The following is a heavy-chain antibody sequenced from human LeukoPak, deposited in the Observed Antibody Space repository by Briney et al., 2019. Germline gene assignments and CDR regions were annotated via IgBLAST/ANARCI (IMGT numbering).Heavy chain of an antibody. V-gene: IGHV3-23*01. Sequence: GGSLRLSCATSGFTFSSYAMSWVRQAPGKGLEWVSGICASGGSTYYADSVKGRFTISRDNSKNTLYLQMNSVRTEDTAVYYCAKVEGYDILTGLDYWGQGTLVTVSS. D-gene: IGHD3-9*01. CDR2: ICASGGST. CDR1: GFTFSSYA. CDR3: AKVEGYDILTGLDY. J-gene: IGHJ4*02.